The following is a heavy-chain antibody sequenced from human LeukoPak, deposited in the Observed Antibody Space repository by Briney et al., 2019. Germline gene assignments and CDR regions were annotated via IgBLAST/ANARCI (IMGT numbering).Heavy chain of an antibody. Sequence: PSETLSLTCTVSHDSISTYSWSWIRQPPGKGLEWLGYVSYSGTTNYNPSLKSRVTMSVDTSKSQFSLTLRYVTAADTAVYYCAGRYCTSTMCYVGAVAGYEFWGQGALVTSST. CDR2: VSYSGTT. CDR3: AGRYCTSTMCYVGAVAGYEF. V-gene: IGHV4-59*13. CDR1: HDSISTYS. J-gene: IGHJ4*02. D-gene: IGHD2-2*01.